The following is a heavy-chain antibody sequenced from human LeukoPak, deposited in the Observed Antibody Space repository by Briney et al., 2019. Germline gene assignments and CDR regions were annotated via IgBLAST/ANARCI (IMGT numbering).Heavy chain of an antibody. CDR3: AREGDAAIFGVVIRQHYMDV. V-gene: IGHV3-23*01. CDR2: ISDSGGST. CDR1: GFTFSRNA. J-gene: IGHJ6*03. Sequence: GGSLRLSCAASGFTFSRNAMSWVRQAPGKGLEWVSGISDSGGSTHYADSVKGRFTISRDNSKNTLYLQMNSLRAEDTAVYYCAREGDAAIFGVVIRQHYMDVWGKGTTVTVSS. D-gene: IGHD3-3*01.